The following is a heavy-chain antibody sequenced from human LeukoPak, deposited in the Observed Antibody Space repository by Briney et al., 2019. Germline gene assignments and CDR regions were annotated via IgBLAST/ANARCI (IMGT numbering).Heavy chain of an antibody. Sequence: PGGSLRLSCAASGFTFSSYSMNWVRQAPGKGLEWVSSISSSSSYIYYADSVKGRFTISRDNAKNSLYLQMNSLRAEDTAVYYCARGSRAIVATKFARGRYMDVWGKGTTVTVS. CDR2: ISSSSSYI. D-gene: IGHD5-12*01. V-gene: IGHV3-21*01. J-gene: IGHJ6*03. CDR3: ARGSRAIVATKFARGRYMDV. CDR1: GFTFSSYS.